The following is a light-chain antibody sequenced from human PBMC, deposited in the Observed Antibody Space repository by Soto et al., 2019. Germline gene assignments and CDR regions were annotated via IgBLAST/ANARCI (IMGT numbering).Light chain of an antibody. Sequence: QSVLTQPPSVSAAPGQKVTISCSGSSSNIGNNYVSWYQQLPGTAPKLLIYENNKRPSGIPDRFSGSKSGTSATLGITGLQTGDEVDYYCGTWDSSLSAVVFGGGPKVTVL. CDR2: ENN. CDR3: GTWDSSLSAVV. J-gene: IGLJ2*01. CDR1: SSNIGNNY. V-gene: IGLV1-51*02.